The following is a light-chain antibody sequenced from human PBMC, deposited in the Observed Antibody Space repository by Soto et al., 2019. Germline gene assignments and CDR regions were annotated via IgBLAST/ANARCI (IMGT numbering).Light chain of an antibody. Sequence: DIQMTQSPSSLSASVGDRVTITCRASQNIGGFLSWYQKKPGKAPMLLIYAASTLHSGVPSRFSGSGYGTDFTITMSSLQPEDFATYYCHQSDSTLLTFGGGTKVDIK. CDR1: QNIGGF. V-gene: IGKV1-39*01. J-gene: IGKJ4*01. CDR3: HQSDSTLLT. CDR2: AAS.